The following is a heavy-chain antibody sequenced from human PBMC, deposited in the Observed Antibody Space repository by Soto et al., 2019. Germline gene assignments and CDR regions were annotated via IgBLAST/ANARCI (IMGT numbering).Heavy chain of an antibody. V-gene: IGHV1-69*02. J-gene: IGHJ4*02. CDR3: ATSFGSGYRAFHY. CDR2: IIPYLSVS. Sequence: QVQLVQSGAEVKKPGSSLRVSCKASGDTFNFYTINWVRQAPGLGLEWLGRIIPYLSVSNYAQKFQGRVTITAHKSTNTAYMEVGSLRSEDTAMYYCATSFGSGYRAFHYWGQGALVTVSS. CDR1: GDTFNFYT. D-gene: IGHD3-10*01.